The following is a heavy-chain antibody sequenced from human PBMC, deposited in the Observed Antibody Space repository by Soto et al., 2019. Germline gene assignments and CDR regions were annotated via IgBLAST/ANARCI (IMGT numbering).Heavy chain of an antibody. CDR3: VRDLYRSATMPCLDH. CDR2: ISDTGGDS. V-gene: IGHV3-23*01. J-gene: IGHJ4*02. D-gene: IGHD1-1*01. Sequence: GSLRLSCEASGFTFINYAMSWVRQAPGKGLEWVASISDTGGDSYYADSMDGRFTISRDNSKNTLYLQINSLRAEDTAVYYCVRDLYRSATMPCLDHWGQGTLVTVSS. CDR1: GFTFINYA.